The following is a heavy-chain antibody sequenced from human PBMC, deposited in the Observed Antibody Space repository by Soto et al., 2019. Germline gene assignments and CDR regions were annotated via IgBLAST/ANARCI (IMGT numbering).Heavy chain of an antibody. CDR3: ASGRIRGSHYSGGWYYFDS. Sequence: QVQLQQWGAGLLKPSETLSLTCAVYGGSFSGYIWSWIRQTPGKGLQWIGQISHSGSANYNPSLKRRVTLALHTAIGQFCLELSSVPAADTAVYYCASGRIRGSHYSGGWYYFDSWGQGTLVTVSS. J-gene: IGHJ4*02. CDR2: ISHSGSA. D-gene: IGHD1-26*01. V-gene: IGHV4-34*01. CDR1: GGSFSGYI.